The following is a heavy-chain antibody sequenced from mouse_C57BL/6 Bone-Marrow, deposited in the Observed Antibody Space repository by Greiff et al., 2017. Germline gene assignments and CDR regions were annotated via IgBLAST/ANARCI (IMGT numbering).Heavy chain of an antibody. CDR1: GYTFTDYE. Sequence: QVQLQQSGAELVRPGASVTLSCKASGYTFTDYEMHWVKPTPVHGLEWIGAIDPETGGTAYHQKFKGKAILTADKSSSTAYMELRSLTSEDSAVYYCTSYDGYYDYAMDYWGQGTSVTVSS. CDR3: TSYDGYYDYAMDY. CDR2: IDPETGGT. V-gene: IGHV1-15*01. J-gene: IGHJ4*01. D-gene: IGHD2-3*01.